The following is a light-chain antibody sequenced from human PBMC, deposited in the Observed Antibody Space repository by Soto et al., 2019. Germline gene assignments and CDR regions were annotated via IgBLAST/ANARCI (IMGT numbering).Light chain of an antibody. J-gene: IGKJ1*01. CDR2: GAA. V-gene: IGKV3-15*01. CDR3: QQYNNWPPWT. CDR1: QSVSTN. Sequence: EILMTQSPATLSVSPGERATLSCRASQSVSTNLAWYQQKAGQAPRLLIYGAAIRATGIPARFSGSGSGTVFTLTISSMQSEDFAFYYCQQYNNWPPWTFGQGTKVEIK.